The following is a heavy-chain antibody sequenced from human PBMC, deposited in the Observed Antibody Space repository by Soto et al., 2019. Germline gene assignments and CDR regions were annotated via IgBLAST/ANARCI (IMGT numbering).Heavy chain of an antibody. CDR1: GCRFTSYW. Sequence: GESLKISCKGSGCRFTSYWISWVRQMPGKGLEWMGRIDPIDSYTNYSPSFQGHVTISADKSISTAYLQWSSLKASDTAMYYCARRAHMSRRGETFSYYYYGMDVWGQGTTVTVSS. V-gene: IGHV5-10-1*01. D-gene: IGHD3-16*01. CDR3: ARRAHMSRRGETFSYYYYGMDV. CDR2: IDPIDSYT. J-gene: IGHJ6*02.